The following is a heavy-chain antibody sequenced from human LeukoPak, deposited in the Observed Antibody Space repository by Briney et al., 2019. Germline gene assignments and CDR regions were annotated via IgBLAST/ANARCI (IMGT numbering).Heavy chain of an antibody. V-gene: IGHV4-39*01. D-gene: IGHD6-6*01. CDR2: IYYSGST. Sequence: SQTLSLTCTVSGGSISSGSYYWSWVRQPAGKGLEWIGSIYYSGSTYYNPSLKSRVTISVDTSKNQFSLKLSSVTAADTAVYYCARTSIAARGNDYWGQGTLVTVSS. CDR1: GGSISSGSYY. J-gene: IGHJ4*02. CDR3: ARTSIAARGNDY.